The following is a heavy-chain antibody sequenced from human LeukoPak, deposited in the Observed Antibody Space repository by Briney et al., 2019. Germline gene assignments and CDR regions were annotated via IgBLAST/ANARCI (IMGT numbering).Heavy chain of an antibody. CDR2: MNPNSGNT. D-gene: IGHD1-7*01. CDR1: GYTFTSYD. CDR3: ARGLELPYYFDY. Sequence: ASVKVSCKASGYTFTSYDINWVRQATGQGLEWMGWMNPNSGNTGYAQKFQGRVTMTRNTSISTAYMELSSLRSEDMAVYYCARGLELPYYFDYWGQGTLVTVSS. J-gene: IGHJ4*02. V-gene: IGHV1-8*01.